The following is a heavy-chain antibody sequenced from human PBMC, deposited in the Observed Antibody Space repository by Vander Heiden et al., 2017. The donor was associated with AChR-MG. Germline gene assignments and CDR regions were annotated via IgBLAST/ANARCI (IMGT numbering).Heavy chain of an antibody. Sequence: EVQLVESGGGLVKPGGSLRLSCAASGFTFTSYSTNGVRQAPGKGLEWVSSISSSSSYIYYADSVKGRFTISRDNAKNSLYLQMNSLRAEDTAVYYCARDMNYYDSSGYYYYYGMDVWCQGTTVTVSS. CDR3: ARDMNYYDSSGYYYYYGMDV. V-gene: IGHV3-21*01. CDR1: GFTFTSYS. J-gene: IGHJ6*02. D-gene: IGHD3-22*01. CDR2: ISSSSSYI.